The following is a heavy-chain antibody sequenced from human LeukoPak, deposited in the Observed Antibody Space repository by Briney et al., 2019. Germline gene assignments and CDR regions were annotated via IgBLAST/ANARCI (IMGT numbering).Heavy chain of an antibody. J-gene: IGHJ4*02. CDR1: GFTFTTYG. Sequence: GGSLRLSCAASGFTFTTYGMHWVRHAPGKGLEWVAFIQNDEIDKFYADSVRGRFTISRDNSKNTLYLQMDSLRPEDTAVYYCAKERNLLPFDCWGQGTLVTVSS. CDR2: IQNDEIDK. V-gene: IGHV3-30*02. CDR3: AKERNLLPFDC.